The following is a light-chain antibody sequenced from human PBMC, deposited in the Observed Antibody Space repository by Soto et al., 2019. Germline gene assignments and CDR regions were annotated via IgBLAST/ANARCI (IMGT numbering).Light chain of an antibody. CDR2: RAS. CDR1: ERVGTL. CDR3: QQYNEWPIT. J-gene: IGKJ5*01. V-gene: IGKV3-15*01. Sequence: TQGPATLSVSPGARSPLSCRASERVGTLLALYQRKPGQAPRLLSYRASSRATGISGSFSGSGSGTEFTLTITSLESEDFAVYYCQQYNEWPITFGQGTRLAIK.